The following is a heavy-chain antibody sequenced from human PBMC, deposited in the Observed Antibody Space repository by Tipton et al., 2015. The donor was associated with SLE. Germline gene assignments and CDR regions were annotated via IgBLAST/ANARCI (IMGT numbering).Heavy chain of an antibody. CDR2: ITTSGSTT. Sequence: SLRLSCAASSFTFSNYEMNWVRQAPGKGLEWVSFITTSGSTTSYADSVKGRFTISRDNSKNTLYLQMNSLKTEETAVFYCANHPHSSDWRYFDYWGQGTLVTVSS. J-gene: IGHJ4*02. V-gene: IGHV3-48*03. CDR3: ANHPHSSDWRYFDY. CDR1: SFTFSNYE. D-gene: IGHD6-19*01.